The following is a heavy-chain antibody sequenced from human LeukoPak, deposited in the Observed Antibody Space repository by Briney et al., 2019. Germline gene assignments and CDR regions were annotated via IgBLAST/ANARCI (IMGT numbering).Heavy chain of an antibody. Sequence: GSVKVSCKASGFTFTNYGISWVRQAPGQGLEWMGWISAYNGDTNYAQKLQDRVTMTTDTSTSTAYMELRSLRSDDTAMYYCARDEGVGERGAYWGQGTLVTVSS. D-gene: IGHD3-16*01. J-gene: IGHJ4*02. CDR3: ARDEGVGERGAY. CDR2: ISAYNGDT. CDR1: GFTFTNYG. V-gene: IGHV1-18*01.